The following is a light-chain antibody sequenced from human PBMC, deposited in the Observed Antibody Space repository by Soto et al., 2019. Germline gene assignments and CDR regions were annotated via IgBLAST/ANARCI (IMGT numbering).Light chain of an antibody. V-gene: IGKV3-20*01. CDR1: QTINTEL. Sequence: EIVLTQPPGTLSLSPGERATFSCRTSQTINTELLAWYQQRPGLAPRLLIHGTTNRATGIADRFSGSGSGTNFTLTISALEPEDLAVYYCQRYGSSPLYAFGQGTKLEI. CDR3: QRYGSSPLYA. J-gene: IGKJ2*01. CDR2: GTT.